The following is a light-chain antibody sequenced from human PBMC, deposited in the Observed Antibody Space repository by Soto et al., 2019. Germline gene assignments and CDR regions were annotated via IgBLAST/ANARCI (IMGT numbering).Light chain of an antibody. CDR2: GAS. CDR3: HQYGILPLT. CDR1: QAIPDNC. V-gene: IGKV3-20*01. J-gene: IGKJ4*01. Sequence: EIVLTQSPGTLSLSPGERATLSCRASQAIPDNCLAWYQQIPGQAPRRLIYGASSGASDIPDRFSGSGSGTDFTLTISRLEPEDFAVYYCHQYGILPLTFVGGTRVEI.